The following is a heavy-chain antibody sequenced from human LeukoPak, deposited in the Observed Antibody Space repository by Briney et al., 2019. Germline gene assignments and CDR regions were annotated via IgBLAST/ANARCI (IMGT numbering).Heavy chain of an antibody. CDR1: GYTFTSYD. CDR3: ARVRPLLDTAMVTYYYYYGMDV. Sequence: ASVKVSCKASGYTFTSYDINWARQAPGQGLEWMGWMNPNSGNTGYAQKFQGRVTMTRNTSISTAYMELSSLRSEDTAVYYCARVRPLLDTAMVTYYYYYGMDVWGQGTTVTVSS. D-gene: IGHD5-18*01. CDR2: MNPNSGNT. V-gene: IGHV1-8*01. J-gene: IGHJ6*02.